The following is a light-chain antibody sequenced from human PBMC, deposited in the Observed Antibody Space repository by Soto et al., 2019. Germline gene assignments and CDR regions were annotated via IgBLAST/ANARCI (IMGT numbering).Light chain of an antibody. Sequence: EIVLTQSPDTLPLSPGERATLSCRASLSVASNYVAWYQQKPGQAPRLLIYAASGRATGIPDRFSGSGSGTDFTLTISRLEPEDFAVYYCQQYGSAPWTFGQGTKLEIK. CDR1: LSVASNY. CDR3: QQYGSAPWT. J-gene: IGKJ1*01. V-gene: IGKV3-20*01. CDR2: AAS.